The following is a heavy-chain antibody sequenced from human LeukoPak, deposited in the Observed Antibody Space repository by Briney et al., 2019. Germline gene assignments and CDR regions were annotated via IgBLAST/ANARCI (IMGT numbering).Heavy chain of an antibody. V-gene: IGHV4-34*01. Sequence: SETLSLTCAVYGGSFSGYYWNWVRQPPGKGLEWIGEINHSGSANYNPSLKSRVTISVDTSKKQFSLRLSSATAADTAMYYCARGRGPRAVADRALESWGQGTLVTVSS. CDR3: ARGRGPRAVADRALES. CDR1: GGSFSGYY. J-gene: IGHJ4*02. CDR2: INHSGSA. D-gene: IGHD6-19*01.